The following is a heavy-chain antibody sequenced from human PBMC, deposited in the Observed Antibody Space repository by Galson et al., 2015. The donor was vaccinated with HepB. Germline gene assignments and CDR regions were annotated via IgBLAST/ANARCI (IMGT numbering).Heavy chain of an antibody. J-gene: IGHJ4*02. Sequence: SLRLSCAASGFTFSSYAMHWVRQAPGKGLEWVAVISYDGSNKYYADSVKGRFTISRDNSKNTLYLQMNSLRAEDTAVYYCASEGNQLGFDYWGQGPLVTASS. D-gene: IGHD1-1*01. CDR1: GFTFSSYA. CDR2: ISYDGSNK. CDR3: ASEGNQLGFDY. V-gene: IGHV3-30-3*01.